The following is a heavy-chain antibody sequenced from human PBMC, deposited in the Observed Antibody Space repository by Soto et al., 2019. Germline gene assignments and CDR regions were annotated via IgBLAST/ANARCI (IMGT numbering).Heavy chain of an antibody. J-gene: IGHJ4*02. V-gene: IGHV3-23*01. CDR2: ISGSGGST. D-gene: IGHD1-7*01. CDR3: AKGKNKLELSGFDY. Sequence: GGSLRLSCAASGFTFSSYAMSWVRQAPGKGLEWVSAISGSGGSTYYADSVKGRFTISRDNSKNTLYLQMNSLRAEETAVYYCAKGKNKLELSGFDYWGQGTLVTVS. CDR1: GFTFSSYA.